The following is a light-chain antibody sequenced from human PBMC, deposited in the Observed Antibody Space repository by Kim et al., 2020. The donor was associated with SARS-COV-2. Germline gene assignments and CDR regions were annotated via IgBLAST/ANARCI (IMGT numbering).Light chain of an antibody. J-gene: IGLJ2*01. CDR2: QDN. Sequence: SVSPGRAASITCSGGKLGDKYASWYQQKPGQSPVLVIYQDNKRPSGIPERFSGSNSGNTATLTISGTRAMDEADYYCQAWDSSTAIFGGGTQLTVL. CDR1: KLGDKY. CDR3: QAWDSSTAI. V-gene: IGLV3-1*01.